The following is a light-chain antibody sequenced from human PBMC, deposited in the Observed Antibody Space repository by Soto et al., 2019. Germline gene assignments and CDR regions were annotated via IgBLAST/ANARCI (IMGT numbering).Light chain of an antibody. CDR3: TSYAGGNNV. CDR2: EVN. J-gene: IGLJ1*01. V-gene: IGLV2-8*01. CDR1: SSDVGGYNY. Sequence: QSALTQPPSASGSPGQSVTISCTGTSSDVGGYNYVSWYQQHPGKVPKLMVYEVNKRPSGVPDRFSGSKSGNTASLTVSGIQAEDEADYYCTSYAGGNNVFGTGTTLTVL.